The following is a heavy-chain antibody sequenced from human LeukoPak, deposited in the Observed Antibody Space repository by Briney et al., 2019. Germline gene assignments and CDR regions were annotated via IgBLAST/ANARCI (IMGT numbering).Heavy chain of an antibody. J-gene: IGHJ3*01. CDR3: ARDSSPYCGDDCYFDAFDL. CDR1: EFTFGSYW. V-gene: IGHV3-7*03. Sequence: GGSLRLSCAASEFTFGSYWMTWVRQAPGKGLEWVANINRDGSKNHYVDSVKGRLTISRDNAKNFLYLQMNSLRAEDTAVYFCARDSSPYCGDDCYFDAFDLWGQGTIVTVSS. D-gene: IGHD2-21*02. CDR2: INRDGSKN.